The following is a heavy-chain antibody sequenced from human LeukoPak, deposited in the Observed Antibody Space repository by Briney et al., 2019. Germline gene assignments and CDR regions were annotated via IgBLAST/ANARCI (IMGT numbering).Heavy chain of an antibody. CDR3: ARDYGDYVLDY. D-gene: IGHD4-17*01. V-gene: IGHV4-31*03. J-gene: IGHJ4*02. CDR1: GGSISSGGYY. Sequence: SETLSLTCTVSGGSISSGGYYWSWIRQHPGKGLEWIGHIYYSGSTYYNPSLKSRVTISVDTSKNQFSLKLSSVTAADTAVYYCARDYGDYVLDYWGQGTLVTVSS. CDR2: IYYSGST.